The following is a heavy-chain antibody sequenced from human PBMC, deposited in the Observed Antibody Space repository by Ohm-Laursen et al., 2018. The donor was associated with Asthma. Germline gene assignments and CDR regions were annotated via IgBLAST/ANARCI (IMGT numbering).Heavy chain of an antibody. Sequence: SETLSLTCTVSGGSISSGSYYWSWIRQHPGKGLEWIGYIYYSGSTYYNPSLKSRVTISVDTSKNQFSLKLSSVTAADTAVYFCARDLTSAWYYALDVWGQGTTVTVSS. J-gene: IGHJ6*02. CDR2: IYYSGST. CDR3: ARDLTSAWYYALDV. CDR1: GGSISSGSYY. V-gene: IGHV4-61*01. D-gene: IGHD6-13*01.